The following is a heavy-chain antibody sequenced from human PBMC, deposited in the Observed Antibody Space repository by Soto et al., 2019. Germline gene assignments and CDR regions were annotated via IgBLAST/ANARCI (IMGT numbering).Heavy chain of an antibody. CDR2: IWYDGSNK. V-gene: IGHV3-33*01. CDR3: ARDPGYGDYPSFDY. D-gene: IGHD4-17*01. J-gene: IGHJ4*02. Sequence: QVQLVESGGGVVQPGRSLRLSCAASGFTFSSYCMHWVRQAPGTGLEWVAVIWYDGSNKYYADSVKGRFTISRDNSKNTLYLQMNSLRAEDTAVYYCARDPGYGDYPSFDYWGQGTLVTVSS. CDR1: GFTFSSYC.